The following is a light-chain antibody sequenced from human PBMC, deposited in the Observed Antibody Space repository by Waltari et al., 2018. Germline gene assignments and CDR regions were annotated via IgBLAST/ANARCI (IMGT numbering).Light chain of an antibody. J-gene: IGLJ2*01. CDR2: DVS. V-gene: IGLV2-23*02. CDR1: ISDVGGSDY. CDR3: CSYALFSTLV. Sequence: QSALTPPASVSESPGQSITISCTGTISDVGGSDYVSWYQQHPGKAPKLLIYDVSERPSGVSNRFSGSKSGNTASLTISGLQAEDEADYYCCSYALFSTLVFGGGTKVTVL.